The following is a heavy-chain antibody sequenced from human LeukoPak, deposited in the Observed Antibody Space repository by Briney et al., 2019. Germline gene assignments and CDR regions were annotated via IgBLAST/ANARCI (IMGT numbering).Heavy chain of an antibody. CDR3: AREKVDTAMVTSRYFDY. CDR1: GFTFSSYW. Sequence: TGGSLRLSCAASGFTFSSYWMSWVRQAPGKGLEWVANIKQNGSEKYYVDSVKGRFTISRDNAKNSLYLQMNSLRAEDTAVYYCAREKVDTAMVTSRYFDYWGQGTLVTVSS. J-gene: IGHJ4*02. D-gene: IGHD5-18*01. V-gene: IGHV3-7*04. CDR2: IKQNGSEK.